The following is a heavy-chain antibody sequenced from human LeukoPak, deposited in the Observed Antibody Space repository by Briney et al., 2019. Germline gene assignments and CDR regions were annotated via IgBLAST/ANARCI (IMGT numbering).Heavy chain of an antibody. D-gene: IGHD2-21*01. J-gene: IGHJ4*02. V-gene: IGHV4-59*01. CDR3: ATSIGWPNVFDH. CDR1: GGSITTYY. CDR2: FYLTGST. Sequence: SETLSLTCTVSGGSITTYYWTWIRQTPDKGLQFIGSFYLTGSTNYNPSLESAVTISEDTSKNQISLELRSVTAADTAVYYCATSIGWPNVFDHWGQGILVTVSS.